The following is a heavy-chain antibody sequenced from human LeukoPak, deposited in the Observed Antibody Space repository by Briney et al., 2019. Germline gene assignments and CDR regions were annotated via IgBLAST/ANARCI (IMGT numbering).Heavy chain of an antibody. CDR1: GGSISNAAYY. D-gene: IGHD5-24*01. V-gene: IGHV4-31*03. Sequence: PSQTLSLTCTVSGGSISNAAYYWSWVRQHPGAGLEWIGYIYYSGSTYYNPSLRSRATISVDTSKNQFSLELSSVTAADTAVYYCARVEAATTNPRFGYWGQGTLVTVSS. CDR2: IYYSGST. CDR3: ARVEAATTNPRFGY. J-gene: IGHJ4*02.